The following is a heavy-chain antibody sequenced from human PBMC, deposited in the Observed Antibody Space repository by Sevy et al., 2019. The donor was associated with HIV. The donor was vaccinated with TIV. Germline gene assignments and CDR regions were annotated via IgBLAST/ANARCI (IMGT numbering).Heavy chain of an antibody. CDR1: GYTFTGYS. CDR2: INPNSDGT. Sequence: ASVKVSCKASGYTFTGYSMHWVRQAPGHGLEWMGWINPNSDGTNYAQKFQGRVTMTRDTSTSTVYMELSSLRSEDTAVYYCARDSTVITVFQYWGQGTLVTVSS. D-gene: IGHD1-20*01. V-gene: IGHV1-2*02. CDR3: ARDSTVITVFQY. J-gene: IGHJ4*02.